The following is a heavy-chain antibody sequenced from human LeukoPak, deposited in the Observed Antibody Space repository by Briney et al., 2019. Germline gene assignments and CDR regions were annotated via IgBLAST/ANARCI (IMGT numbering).Heavy chain of an antibody. J-gene: IGHJ6*03. CDR3: ARGADTAMNTYYYYYYMDV. CDR1: GFTFSSYS. Sequence: GGSLRLSCAASGFTFSSYSMNWVRQAPGKGLEWVSSISSSSSYIYYADSVKGRFTISRDNAKNSLYLQMNSLRAEDTAVYYCARGADTAMNTYYYYYYMDVWGKGTTVTVSS. CDR2: ISSSSSYI. D-gene: IGHD5-18*01. V-gene: IGHV3-21*01.